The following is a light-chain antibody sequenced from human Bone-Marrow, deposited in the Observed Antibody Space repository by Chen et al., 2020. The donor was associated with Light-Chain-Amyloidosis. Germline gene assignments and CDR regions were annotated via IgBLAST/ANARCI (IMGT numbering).Light chain of an antibody. CDR2: STN. J-gene: IGLJ3*02. CDR1: SGSVSTNYY. CDR3: VLYVGSGIWV. Sequence: QTVVTQEPSFSVSPGGTVTLTCGLSSGSVSTNYYPAWYQQTPGQAPPTLIYSTNTRSSGVPDRFSGSILGNKAALTITGAQADDESDYYCVLYVGSGIWVFGGGTKLTVL. V-gene: IGLV8-61*01.